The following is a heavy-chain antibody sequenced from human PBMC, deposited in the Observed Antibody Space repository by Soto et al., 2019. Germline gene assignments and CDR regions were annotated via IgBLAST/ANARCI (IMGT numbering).Heavy chain of an antibody. Sequence: SETLSLTCAVSGYSISSGYYWGWIRQPPGKGLEWIGSIYHSGSTYYNPSLKSRVTISVDTSKNQFSLKLSSVTAADTAVYYCARLNRGSYYGMDVWGQGTTVTVS. J-gene: IGHJ6*02. D-gene: IGHD1-26*01. CDR1: GYSISSGYY. CDR2: IYHSGST. CDR3: ARLNRGSYYGMDV. V-gene: IGHV4-38-2*01.